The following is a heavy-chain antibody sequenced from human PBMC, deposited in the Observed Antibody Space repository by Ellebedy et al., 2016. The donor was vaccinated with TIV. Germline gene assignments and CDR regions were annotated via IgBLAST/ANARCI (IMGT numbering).Heavy chain of an antibody. V-gene: IGHV1-18*04. CDR2: INANTGYT. D-gene: IGHD3-22*01. J-gene: IGHJ3*02. CDR3: ARDPNYYDSSGYYPSDAFDI. Sequence: AASVKVSCRASGYTFTNYGISWVRQAPGQGLAWMGWINANTGYTNYIQKLQGRVTMTTDTSASTVYMKLRSLTSDDTAVYYCARDPNYYDSSGYYPSDAFDIWGQGTMVTVSS. CDR1: GYTFTNYG.